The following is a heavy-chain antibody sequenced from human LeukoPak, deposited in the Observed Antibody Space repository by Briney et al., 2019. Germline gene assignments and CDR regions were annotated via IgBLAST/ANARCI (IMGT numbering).Heavy chain of an antibody. V-gene: IGHV4-30-4*01. Sequence: SETLSLTCTVSGDSISNGDYYWSWIRQPPGKGLEWIGYIHDSGSTYYNPSLKSRVTISVDTSKNQFSLKLSSVTAADTAVYYCAGPLTDYWGQGTLVTVSS. CDR3: AGPLTDY. D-gene: IGHD3-9*01. J-gene: IGHJ4*02. CDR2: IHDSGST. CDR1: GDSISNGDYY.